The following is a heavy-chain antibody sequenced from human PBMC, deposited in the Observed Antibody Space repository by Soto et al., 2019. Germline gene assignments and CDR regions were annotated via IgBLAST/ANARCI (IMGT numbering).Heavy chain of an antibody. Sequence: QVQLVQSGAEVKKPGSSVKVSCKASGGTFSSYAISWVRQAPGQGLEWMGGIIPIFGTANYAQKFQGRVKITADESTGTAYTELSSLRSEDTAVYYCARDLGSSWTRRWYFDLWGRGTLVTVSS. CDR1: GGTFSSYA. V-gene: IGHV1-69*12. J-gene: IGHJ2*01. CDR3: ARDLGSSWTRRWYFDL. CDR2: IIPIFGTA. D-gene: IGHD6-13*01.